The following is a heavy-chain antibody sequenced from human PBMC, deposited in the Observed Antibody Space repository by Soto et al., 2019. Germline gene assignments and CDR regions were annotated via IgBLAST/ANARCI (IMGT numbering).Heavy chain of an antibody. Sequence: ASVKVSCKASGYTFTSYGISWVRQAPGQGLEWMGWISAYNGNTNYAQKLQGRVTMTTDTSTSTAYMELRSLRSDDTAVYYCARGGSASIAATDYYYYMDVWGKGTTVTVSS. CDR2: ISAYNGNT. J-gene: IGHJ6*03. CDR3: ARGGSASIAATDYYYYMDV. CDR1: GYTFTSYG. V-gene: IGHV1-18*01. D-gene: IGHD6-6*01.